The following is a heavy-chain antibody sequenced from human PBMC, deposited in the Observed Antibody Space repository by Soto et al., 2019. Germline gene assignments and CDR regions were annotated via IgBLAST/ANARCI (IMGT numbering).Heavy chain of an antibody. CDR3: AKDVTPDYYDSSGSSWNYFDY. J-gene: IGHJ4*02. CDR2: ISYDGSNK. Sequence: VGSLRLSCAASGFTFSSYGMHWVRQAPGKGLEWVAVISYDGSNKYYADSVKGRFTISRDNSKNTLYLQMNSLRAEDTAVYYCAKDVTPDYYDSSGSSWNYFDYWGQGTLVTVSS. D-gene: IGHD3-22*01. V-gene: IGHV3-30*18. CDR1: GFTFSSYG.